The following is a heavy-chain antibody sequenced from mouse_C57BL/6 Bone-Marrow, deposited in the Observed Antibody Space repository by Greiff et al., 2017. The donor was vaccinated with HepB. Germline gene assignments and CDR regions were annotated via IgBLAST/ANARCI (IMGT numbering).Heavy chain of an antibody. CDR1: GFTFSSYA. CDR3: ARVGPRHPWFAY. J-gene: IGHJ3*01. Sequence: EVQLVESGGGLVKPGGSLKLSCAASGFTFSSYAMSWVRQTPEKRLEWVATISDGGSYTYYPDNVKGRFTISRDNAKNNLYLQMSHLKSEDTAMYYCARVGPRHPWFAYWGQGTLVTVSA. CDR2: ISDGGSYT. V-gene: IGHV5-4*01.